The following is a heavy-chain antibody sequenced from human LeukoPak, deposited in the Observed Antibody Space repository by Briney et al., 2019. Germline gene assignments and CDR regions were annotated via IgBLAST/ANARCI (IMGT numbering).Heavy chain of an antibody. CDR3: ARGTYYYDSSGYPTDY. CDR2: IWYDGSNK. Sequence: GGSLRLSCAASGFTFSSYGMHWVRQAPGKGLEWVAVIWYDGSNKYYADSVKGRFTISRDNSKNTLYLQMNSLRAEDTAVYYCARGTYYYDSSGYPTDYWGQGTLVTVSS. CDR1: GFTFSSYG. J-gene: IGHJ4*02. D-gene: IGHD3-22*01. V-gene: IGHV3-33*01.